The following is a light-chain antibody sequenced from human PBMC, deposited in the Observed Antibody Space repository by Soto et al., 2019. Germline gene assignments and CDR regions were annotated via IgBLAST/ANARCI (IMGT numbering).Light chain of an antibody. CDR1: QGISSY. J-gene: IGKJ2*01. V-gene: IGKV1-9*01. Sequence: DIQLTQSPSFLSASVGDRVTITCRASQGISSYLAWYQQKPGKAPKLLIYAASTLQIGVPSRFSGSGSGTEFTLPISSLQPEDFATYYCQQLNSYPQTFGQWTKLEIK. CDR2: AAS. CDR3: QQLNSYPQT.